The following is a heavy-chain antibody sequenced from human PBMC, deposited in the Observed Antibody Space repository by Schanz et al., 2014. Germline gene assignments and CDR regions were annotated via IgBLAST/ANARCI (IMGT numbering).Heavy chain of an antibody. J-gene: IGHJ5*02. D-gene: IGHD2-21*01. CDR1: SGSIRSQY. Sequence: QVQLQESGPRLVKPSETLSLTCTVSSGSIRSQYWSWIRQPPGKGLEWVGHIYDGWSTTYNPSLKSRVTISLDTSRNQFSLRLNSMTPADTAVYYCVFNPGGNWFDPWGQGTLVTVSS. V-gene: IGHV4-59*11. CDR2: IYDGWST. CDR3: VFNPGGNWFDP.